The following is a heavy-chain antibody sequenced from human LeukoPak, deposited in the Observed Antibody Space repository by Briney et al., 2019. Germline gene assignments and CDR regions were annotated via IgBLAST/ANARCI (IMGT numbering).Heavy chain of an antibody. D-gene: IGHD2-21*02. Sequence: SETLSLTCTVSGGSISSGSYYWSWIRQPAGKGLEWIGRIYTSGSTKYNPSLKSRVTISVDTSKNQFSLKLSSVTAADAAVYYCARIYCGGDCRGYYYHYYMDVWGKGTTVTISS. CDR3: ARIYCGGDCRGYYYHYYMDV. V-gene: IGHV4-61*02. CDR1: GGSISSGSYY. J-gene: IGHJ6*03. CDR2: IYTSGST.